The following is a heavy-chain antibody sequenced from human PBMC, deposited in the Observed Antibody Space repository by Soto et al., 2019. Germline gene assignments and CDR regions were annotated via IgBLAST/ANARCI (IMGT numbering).Heavy chain of an antibody. CDR1: GGSISSSSYY. D-gene: IGHD2-21*02. J-gene: IGHJ4*02. V-gene: IGHV4-39*07. CDR3: ARGECDGDCYNDFDY. CDR2: INHSGST. Sequence: SETLSLTCTVSGGSISSSSYYWGWIRQPPGKGLEWIGEINHSGSTNYNPSLKSRVTISVDTSKNQFSLKLSSVTAADTAVYYCARGECDGDCYNDFDYWGQGTLVTVSS.